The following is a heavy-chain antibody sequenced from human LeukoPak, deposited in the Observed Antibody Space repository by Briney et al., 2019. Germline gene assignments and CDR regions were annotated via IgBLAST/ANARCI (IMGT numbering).Heavy chain of an antibody. J-gene: IGHJ5*02. D-gene: IGHD4-17*01. CDR3: ARHSTTVTTAWFDP. CDR2: INHSGST. CDR1: GGSFSGYY. V-gene: IGHV4-34*01. Sequence: PSETLSLTCAVYGGSFSGYYWSWSRQPPGKGLEWIGEINHSGSTNYNPSLKSRVTISVDTSKNQFSLKLSSVTAADTAVYYCARHSTTVTTAWFDPWGQGTLVTVSS.